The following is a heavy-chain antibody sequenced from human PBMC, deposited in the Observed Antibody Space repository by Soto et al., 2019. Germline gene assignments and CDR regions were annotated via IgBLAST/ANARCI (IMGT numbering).Heavy chain of an antibody. Sequence: SETLSLTCTVSGGSISSYYWSWIRQPPGKGLEWIGYIYYSGSTNYNPSLKSRVTISVDTSKNQFSLKLSSVTAADTAVYYCAREGGYFDSSGSGVYHYHGVDVWGQGITVTAP. CDR3: AREGGYFDSSGSGVYHYHGVDV. V-gene: IGHV4-59*12. CDR2: IYYSGST. J-gene: IGHJ6*02. CDR1: GGSISSYY. D-gene: IGHD3-22*01.